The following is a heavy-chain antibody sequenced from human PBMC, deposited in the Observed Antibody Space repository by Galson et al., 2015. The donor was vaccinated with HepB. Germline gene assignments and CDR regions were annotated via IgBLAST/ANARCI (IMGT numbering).Heavy chain of an antibody. Sequence: SLRLSCAASGFAFSSYGMHWVRQAPGKGLEWVAVISYDGSNKYYADSVKGRFTISRDNSKNTLYLQMNSLRAEDTALYYCAREGYSYSYYGMDVWGQGTTVTVSS. D-gene: IGHD1-1*01. CDR2: ISYDGSNK. V-gene: IGHV3-30*03. J-gene: IGHJ6*02. CDR3: AREGYSYSYYGMDV. CDR1: GFAFSSYG.